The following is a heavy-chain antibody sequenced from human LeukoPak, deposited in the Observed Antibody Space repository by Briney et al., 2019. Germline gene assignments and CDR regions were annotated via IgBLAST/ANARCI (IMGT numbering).Heavy chain of an antibody. CDR2: IYYSGST. D-gene: IGHD3-22*01. Sequence: SETLSLTCTVSGGSFSNYYWSWIRQPPGKELEWIGYIYYSGSTNYNPSLTSRVTISVNTSKNQFSLNLSSVTAADTAVYYCARPSRTGSGWDAFDIWGQGTMVTVSS. J-gene: IGHJ3*02. V-gene: IGHV4-59*08. CDR1: GGSFSNYY. CDR3: ARPSRTGSGWDAFDI.